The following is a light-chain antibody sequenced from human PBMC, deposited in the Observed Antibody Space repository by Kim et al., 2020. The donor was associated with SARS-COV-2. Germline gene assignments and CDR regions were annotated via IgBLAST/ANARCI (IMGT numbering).Light chain of an antibody. CDR3: QAWDRRTSTWV. CDR1: DMGDKY. CDR2: QDN. V-gene: IGLV3-1*01. Sequence: PGQTASLTGSGYDMGDKYVCWYQQKPGQSPVLVIYQDNKRPSGIPGRFSGSNSGNTATLTISGTQALDEAVYYCQAWDRRTSTWVFGGGTQLTVL. J-gene: IGLJ3*02.